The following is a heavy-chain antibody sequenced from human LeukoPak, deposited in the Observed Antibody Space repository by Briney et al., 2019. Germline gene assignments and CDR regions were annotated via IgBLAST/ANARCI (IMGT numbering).Heavy chain of an antibody. J-gene: IGHJ4*02. CDR2: IGSDSKP. Sequence: PGGSLRLSCEASGFTFSAYAMTWVRQAPGKGLEWVSSIGSDSKPHYSESVKGRFAISRDNSKNTLFLQLHNLRVEDTALYYCARDRGIEGYWGQGTLVTVSS. CDR1: GFTFSAYA. V-gene: IGHV3-23*01. CDR3: ARDRGIEGY.